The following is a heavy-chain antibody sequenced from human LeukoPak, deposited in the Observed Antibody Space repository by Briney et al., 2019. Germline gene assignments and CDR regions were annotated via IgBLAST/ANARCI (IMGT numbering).Heavy chain of an antibody. J-gene: IGHJ6*02. CDR2: IYHSGST. D-gene: IGHD3-22*01. Sequence: PSETLSLTCTVSGGSISGYYWSWIRQPPGKGLEWIGEIYHSGSTNYNPSLKSRVTISVDKSKNQFSLKLSSVTAADTAVYYCARGPYYYDSSGYYIPYYGMDVWGQGTTVTVSS. CDR1: GGSISGYY. V-gene: IGHV4-59*12. CDR3: ARGPYYYDSSGYYIPYYGMDV.